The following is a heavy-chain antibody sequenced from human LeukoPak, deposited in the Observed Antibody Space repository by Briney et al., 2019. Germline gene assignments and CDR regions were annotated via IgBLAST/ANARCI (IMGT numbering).Heavy chain of an antibody. CDR3: ARHQAEAGFRGDFDY. CDR1: GGSISSYY. J-gene: IGHJ4*02. V-gene: IGHV4-59*01. D-gene: IGHD6-13*01. Sequence: PSETLSLTCTVSGGSISSYYWSWIRQPPGKGLEWIGYIYYSGSTNYNPSLRSRVTISVDTSKNQFSLKLSSVTAADAAVYYCARHQAEAGFRGDFDYWGQGTLVTVSS. CDR2: IYYSGST.